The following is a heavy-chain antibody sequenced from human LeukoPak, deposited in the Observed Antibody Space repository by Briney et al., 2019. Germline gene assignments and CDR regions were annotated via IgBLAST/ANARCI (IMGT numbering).Heavy chain of an antibody. D-gene: IGHD3-22*01. V-gene: IGHV4-34*01. CDR2: INHSGST. CDR1: GGSFSGYY. J-gene: IGHJ3*02. CDR3: ARGETNTYYYDSSGYRGAFDI. Sequence: SETLSLTCAVYGGSFSGYYWSWIRQPPGKGLEWIGEINHSGSTNYNPSLKSRVTISVDTSKNQFSLKLSSVTAADMAVYYCARGETNTYYYDSSGYRGAFDIWGQGTMVTVSS.